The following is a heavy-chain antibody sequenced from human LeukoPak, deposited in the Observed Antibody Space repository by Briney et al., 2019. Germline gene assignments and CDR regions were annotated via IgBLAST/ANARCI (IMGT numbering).Heavy chain of an antibody. CDR3: VRDASSGRRYFDF. V-gene: IGHV1-2*04. CDR1: GYTFTGYY. CDR2: INPNSGGT. D-gene: IGHD6-25*01. J-gene: IGHJ4*02. Sequence: ASVKVSCKASGYTFTGYYMHWVRQAPGQGLEWMGWINPNSGGTNFAQKFQGWVTMTRDTSISTAYMDLSRLRSDDTAVYYCVRDASSGRRYFDFWGQGTLVTVSS.